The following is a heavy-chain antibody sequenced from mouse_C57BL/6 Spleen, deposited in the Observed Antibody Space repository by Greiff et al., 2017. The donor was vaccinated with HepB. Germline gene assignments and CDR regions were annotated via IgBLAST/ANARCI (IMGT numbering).Heavy chain of an antibody. J-gene: IGHJ4*01. D-gene: IGHD2-5*01. CDR1: GYTFTSYW. V-gene: IGHV1-5*01. CDR3: TRAYYSNYDYAMDY. Sequence: EVQLQQSGTVLARPRASVKMSCKTSGYTFTSYWMHWVKQRPGQGLEWIGAIYPGNSDTSYNQKFKGKAKLTAVTSASTAYMELSSLTNEDSAVYYCTRAYYSNYDYAMDYWGQGTSVTVSS. CDR2: IYPGNSDT.